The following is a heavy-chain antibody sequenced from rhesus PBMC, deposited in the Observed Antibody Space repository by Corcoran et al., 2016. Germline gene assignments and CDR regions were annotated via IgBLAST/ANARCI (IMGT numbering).Heavy chain of an antibody. CDR2: FYGSGGST. D-gene: IGHD3-16*01. J-gene: IGHJ3*01. Sequence: QLQLQESGPGLVKPSDTLSVTCAVPGGSISSSYWSWIRQATGTGLGWVGYFYGSGGSTNSNPSLKGRVTLSVDTSRTQLSLRLSSVTTADTAVYYCARMSGSYFVAFDFWGQGLRVTVSS. V-gene: IGHV4-169*01. CDR1: GGSISSSY. CDR3: ARMSGSYFVAFDF.